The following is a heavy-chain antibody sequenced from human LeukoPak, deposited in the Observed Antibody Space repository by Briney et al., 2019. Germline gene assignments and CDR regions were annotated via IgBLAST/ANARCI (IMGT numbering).Heavy chain of an antibody. J-gene: IGHJ4*02. D-gene: IGHD3-10*01. CDR2: INHSGST. CDR3: ARGDYYGSGTFDY. V-gene: IGHV4-34*01. CDR1: GGSFSGYY. Sequence: SETLSLTCAVYGGSFSGYYWSWIRQPPGKGLEWIGEINHSGSTNYNPSLKSRVTISVDTSKNQFSLKLSSVTAADTAVYYCARGDYYGSGTFDYWGQGTLVTVSS.